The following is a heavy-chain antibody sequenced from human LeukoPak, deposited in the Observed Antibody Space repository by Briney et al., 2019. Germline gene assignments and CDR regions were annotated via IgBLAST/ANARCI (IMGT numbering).Heavy chain of an antibody. J-gene: IGHJ4*02. Sequence: VGSLRLSCTASGFTFSNYWMSWVRQAPGKGLEWVANIKQDGSVQYYVDSVKGRFTISRDNAKNSLYLQMNSLRAEDTAVYYCARKWAVAGSSYFDYWGQGTLVTVSS. CDR2: IKQDGSVQ. D-gene: IGHD6-19*01. CDR1: GFTFSNYW. V-gene: IGHV3-7*03. CDR3: ARKWAVAGSSYFDY.